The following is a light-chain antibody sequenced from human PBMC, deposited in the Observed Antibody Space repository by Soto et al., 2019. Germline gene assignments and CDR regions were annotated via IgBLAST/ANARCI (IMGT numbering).Light chain of an antibody. CDR2: TNN. Sequence: QSVLTQPPSASVTPGQRITISCSGSSSNIESHPVNWYQQVPGAAPKLLINTNNQRPSGVPDRFSGSKSGASASLVISGLQPEDEGSYYCATWDDSRRGIFGTGTKVTVL. CDR3: ATWDDSRRGI. V-gene: IGLV1-44*01. J-gene: IGLJ1*01. CDR1: SSNIESHP.